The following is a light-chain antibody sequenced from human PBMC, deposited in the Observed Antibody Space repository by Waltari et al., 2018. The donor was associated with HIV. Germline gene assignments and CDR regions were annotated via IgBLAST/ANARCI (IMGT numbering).Light chain of an antibody. CDR3: QQYHTYPRT. CDR2: AAS. J-gene: IGKJ1*01. V-gene: IGKV1-16*02. CDR1: QGISTH. Sequence: DIQMTQSPSSLSASIGDRVTIACRASQGISTHLAWFQQKPGEAPKALIYAASRLQTGVPSKFSGSGSGTDFTLTISSLQPEDCATYYCQQYHTYPRTFGQGTKVEIK.